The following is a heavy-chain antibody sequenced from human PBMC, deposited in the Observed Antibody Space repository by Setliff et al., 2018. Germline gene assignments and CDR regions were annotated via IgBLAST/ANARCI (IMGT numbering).Heavy chain of an antibody. D-gene: IGHD6-19*01. CDR3: ARVYAAVVGYYYYYMDV. J-gene: IGHJ6*03. V-gene: IGHV5-51*01. Sequence: PGESLKISCKGSGYSFTSYWIGWVRQMPGKGLEWMGIIYPGDSDTRYGPSFQGQVTISADKSISTAYLQWSSLKASDTAMYYCARVYAAVVGYYYYYMDVWGKGTTVTVSS. CDR1: GYSFTSYW. CDR2: IYPGDSDT.